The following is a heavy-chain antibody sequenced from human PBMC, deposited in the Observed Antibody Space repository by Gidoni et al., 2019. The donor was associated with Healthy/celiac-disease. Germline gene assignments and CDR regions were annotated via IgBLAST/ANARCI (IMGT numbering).Heavy chain of an antibody. D-gene: IGHD3-22*01. CDR2: ISGSGGST. J-gene: IGHJ4*02. Sequence: EVQLLESGGGLVQPGGSLSLSVAASGFHFSSFAMRWVRQAPGKGLEWVSAISGSGGSTYYADSVKGRFTISRDNSKNTLYLQMNSLRAEDTAVYYCAKDQYYYDSSGYYYWGQGTLVTVSS. CDR3: AKDQYYYDSSGYYY. V-gene: IGHV3-23*01. CDR1: GFHFSSFA.